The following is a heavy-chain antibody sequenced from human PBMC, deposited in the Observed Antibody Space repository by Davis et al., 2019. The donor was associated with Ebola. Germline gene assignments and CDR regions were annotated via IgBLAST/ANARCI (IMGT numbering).Heavy chain of an antibody. CDR3: TRSISYRGSNSDY. CDR1: GYTFTSYW. CDR2: IYPDDSDV. J-gene: IGHJ4*02. Sequence: GESLKISCKGSGYTFTSYWIAWVRQVPGKGLEWMGIIYPDDSDVIYSPSFQGQVIISVDKSINTAYLQWTSLKASDTAMYYCTRSISYRGSNSDYWGQGTLVTVSS. V-gene: IGHV5-51*01. D-gene: IGHD4-23*01.